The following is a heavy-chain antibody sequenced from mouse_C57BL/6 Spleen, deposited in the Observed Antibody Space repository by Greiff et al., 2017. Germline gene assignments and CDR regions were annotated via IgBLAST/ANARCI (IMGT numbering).Heavy chain of an antibody. CDR2: IYPSDSET. CDR1: GYTFTSYW. CDR3: ASAVVVTTNRYFDV. V-gene: IGHV1-61*01. J-gene: IGHJ1*03. D-gene: IGHD2-2*01. Sequence: QVQLQQPGAELVRPGSSVKLSCKASGYTFTSYWMDWVKQRPGQGLEWIGNIYPSDSETHYNQKFKDKATLTVDKSSSTAYMQLSSLTSEDSAVYYCASAVVVTTNRYFDVWGTGTTVTVSS.